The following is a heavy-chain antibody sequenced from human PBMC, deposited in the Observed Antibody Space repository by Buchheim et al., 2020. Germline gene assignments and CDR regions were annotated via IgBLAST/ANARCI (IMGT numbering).Heavy chain of an antibody. CDR3: AKDLSIIVVVPAAFGMDV. D-gene: IGHD2-2*01. CDR2: ISYDGSNK. J-gene: IGHJ6*02. V-gene: IGHV3-30*18. Sequence: VQLVESGGGLVKPGGSLRLSCAASGFTFSGYGMHWVRQAPGKGLEWVAVISYDGSNKYYADSVKGRFTISRDNSKNTLYLQMNSLRAEDTAVYYCAKDLSIIVVVPAAFGMDVWGQGTT. CDR1: GFTFSGYG.